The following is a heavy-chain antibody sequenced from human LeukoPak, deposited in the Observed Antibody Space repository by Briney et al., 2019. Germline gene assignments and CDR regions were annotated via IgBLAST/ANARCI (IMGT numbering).Heavy chain of an antibody. CDR1: GFTFSSYA. CDR3: AKAMSRPITMIVVVMSVLTSDY. Sequence: PGGSLRLSCAASGFTFSSYAMSWVRQAPGKGLEWVSVISFSGGNTNYEASVRGRFTMSRDNSKTTLYLQMNSLRAEDTAVYYCAKAMSRPITMIVVVMSVLTSDYWGQGTLVTVSS. CDR2: ISFSGGNT. D-gene: IGHD3-22*01. J-gene: IGHJ4*02. V-gene: IGHV3-23*01.